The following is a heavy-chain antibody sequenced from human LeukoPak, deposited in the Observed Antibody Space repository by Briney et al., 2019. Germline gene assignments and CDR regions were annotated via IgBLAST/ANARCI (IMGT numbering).Heavy chain of an antibody. CDR3: AREGAYCSSTSCHLQNWFDP. V-gene: IGHV1-18*01. CDR1: GYTFTSCG. CDR2: ISAYNGNT. J-gene: IGHJ5*02. D-gene: IGHD2-2*01. Sequence: ASVKVCCKASGYTFTSCGISWVRQAPGQGLGWMRWISAYNGNTNYAQNLQGRVTMTIDTSTSTAYMELRSLRSDDTAVYYCAREGAYCSSTSCHLQNWFDPWGQGTLVTVSS.